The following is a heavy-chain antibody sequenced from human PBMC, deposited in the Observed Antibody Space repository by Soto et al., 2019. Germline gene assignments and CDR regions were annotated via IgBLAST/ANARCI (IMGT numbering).Heavy chain of an antibody. V-gene: IGHV3-30*04. CDR3: ATWQGSLNFHY. Sequence: GGSLRLSCAVSGFTLSTFAMHWVRQAPGKGLEWVAAIWDDGRRKDYADSVKDRLFISRDNSKNTLYLQLDSLRPEDTAVYYCATWQGSLNFHYWGQGTLVTVPQ. CDR2: IWDDGRRK. J-gene: IGHJ4*02. CDR1: GFTLSTFA.